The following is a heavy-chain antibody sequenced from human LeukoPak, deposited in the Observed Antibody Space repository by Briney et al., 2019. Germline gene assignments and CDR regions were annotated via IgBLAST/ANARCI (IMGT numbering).Heavy chain of an antibody. J-gene: IGHJ1*01. Sequence: GGSLRLSCAASGFTFNTYWMIWVRQAPGKGLDWVANINQDGSVRYYVASVKGRFTISRDNAKNLVHLQMNSLRAEDTAVYYCANPSTGYSSSWYGKYFQHWGQGTLVTVSS. CDR3: ANPSTGYSSSWYGKYFQH. D-gene: IGHD6-13*01. V-gene: IGHV3-7*01. CDR1: GFTFNTYW. CDR2: INQDGSVR.